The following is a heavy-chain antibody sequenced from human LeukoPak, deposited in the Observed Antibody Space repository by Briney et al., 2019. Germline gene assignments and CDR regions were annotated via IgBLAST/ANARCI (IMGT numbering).Heavy chain of an antibody. Sequence: GRSLRLSCAASGFTFSSYGMHWVRQAPGKGLEWVAVISYDGSNKYYADSVKGRFTISRDNSKNTLYLQMNSLRAEDTAVYYCAKDARASYYYGMDVWGQGTTVTVSS. J-gene: IGHJ6*02. CDR3: AKDARASYYYGMDV. CDR1: GFTFSSYG. CDR2: ISYDGSNK. V-gene: IGHV3-30*18.